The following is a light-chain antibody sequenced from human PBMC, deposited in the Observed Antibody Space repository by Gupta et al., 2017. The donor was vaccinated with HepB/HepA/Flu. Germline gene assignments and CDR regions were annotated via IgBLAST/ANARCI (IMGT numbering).Light chain of an antibody. V-gene: IGKV3-20*01. CDR3: QQDGSSLKT. CDR2: DAF. J-gene: IGKJ1*01. Sequence: EIVLTQSPGTLSMSPGETATLSCRASQSVSSRRLAWYQQKAGQAPRLLIYDAFNRSTGTPHRFSGSGSGTDFTLTISRLEPEDFAVYYCQQDGSSLKTFGQGTKVEIK. CDR1: QSVSSRR.